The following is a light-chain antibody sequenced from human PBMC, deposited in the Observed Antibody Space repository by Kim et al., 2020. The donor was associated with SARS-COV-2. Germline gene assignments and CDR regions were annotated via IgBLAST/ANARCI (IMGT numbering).Light chain of an antibody. J-gene: IGKJ4*01. Sequence: SPGESATLSCRASQSVSSNYLAWYQQKPGQAPRLLIYGASSRDTGIPDRFSGSGSGTDFTLTISRLEPEDFAVYYCQQYSSSLLTFGGGTKVDIK. V-gene: IGKV3-20*01. CDR3: QQYSSSLLT. CDR1: QSVSSNY. CDR2: GAS.